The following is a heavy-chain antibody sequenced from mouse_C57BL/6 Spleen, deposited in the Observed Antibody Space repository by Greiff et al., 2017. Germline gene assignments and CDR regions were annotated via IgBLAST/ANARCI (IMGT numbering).Heavy chain of an antibody. CDR2: LDPEDGET. J-gene: IGHJ2*01. CDR3: ARTAQATTFDY. CDR1: GFNIKDYY. Sequence: EVKLVESGAELVKPGASVKLSCTASGFNIKDYYMHWVKQRTEQGLEWIGRLDPEDGETKYAPKFQGKATITADTSSNTAYLQLSSLTSEDTAVHYCARTAQATTFDYWGQGTTLTVSS. V-gene: IGHV14-2*01. D-gene: IGHD3-2*02.